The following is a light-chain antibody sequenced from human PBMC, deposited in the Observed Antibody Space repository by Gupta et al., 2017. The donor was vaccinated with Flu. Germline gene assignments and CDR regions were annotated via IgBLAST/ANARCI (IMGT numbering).Light chain of an antibody. CDR2: EVN. J-gene: IGLJ1*01. CDR1: SSDVGSHNL. CDR3: CSYAGSSTFV. Sequence: QSALAQPASVSGSPGQSITISCTGTSSDVGSHNLVSWFQQFPGKAPKTMISEVNKRPSGVSNRFSGSKSGNTASLTISGLQAGDEADYYCCSYAGSSTFVFGTGTKVTV. V-gene: IGLV2-23*02.